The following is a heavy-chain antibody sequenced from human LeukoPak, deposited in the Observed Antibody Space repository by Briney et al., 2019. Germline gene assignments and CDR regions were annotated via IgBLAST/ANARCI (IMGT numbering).Heavy chain of an antibody. CDR2: VYIDGGTT. J-gene: IGHJ4*02. CDR3: ARGQSRYFDWYLGFFDY. V-gene: IGHV3-74*01. Sequence: GGSLRLSCAASGFTFSRNWMHWVRQAPGKGLVWVSRVYIDGGTTGYADSVKGRFTISRDNAKNSLYLQMNSLRADDTAVYYCARGQSRYFDWYLGFFDYWGQGTLVTVSS. CDR1: GFTFSRNW. D-gene: IGHD3-9*01.